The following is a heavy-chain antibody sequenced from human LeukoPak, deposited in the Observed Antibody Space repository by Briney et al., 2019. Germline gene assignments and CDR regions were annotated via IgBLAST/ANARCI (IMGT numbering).Heavy chain of an antibody. CDR1: GFTFSSYS. J-gene: IGHJ6*02. CDR3: AKDPADWYSYGYYYYGMDV. V-gene: IGHV3-30*18. Sequence: PGGSLRLSCAASGFTFSSYSMNWVRQAPGKGLEWVAVISYDGSNKYYADSVKGRFTISRDNSKNTLYLQMNSLRAEDTAVYYCAKDPADWYSYGYYYYGMDVWGQGTTVTVSS. D-gene: IGHD5-18*01. CDR2: ISYDGSNK.